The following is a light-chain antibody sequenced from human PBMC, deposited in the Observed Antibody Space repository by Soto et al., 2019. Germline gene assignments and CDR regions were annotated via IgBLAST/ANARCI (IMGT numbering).Light chain of an antibody. V-gene: IGKV3-11*01. J-gene: IGKJ4*01. CDR2: YAS. Sequence: EIVLTQSPATLSLSPGERATLSCRASQSVSSYLAWYQQKPGQAPRLLIDYASNRATGIPARFSGSGSGTDFTLTISSLEPEDFAVYYCQQRSNWPPLTFGGGTKVEIK. CDR3: QQRSNWPPLT. CDR1: QSVSSY.